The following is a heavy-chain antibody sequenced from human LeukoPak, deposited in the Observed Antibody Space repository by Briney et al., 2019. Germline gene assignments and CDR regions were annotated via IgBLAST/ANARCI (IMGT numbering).Heavy chain of an antibody. CDR2: INHSGST. Sequence: SDTLSLTCAVYGGSFSGYYWSWIRQPPGKGLEWIGEINHSGSTNYNPSLKSRVTISVDTSKNQFSLKLSSVTAADTAVYYCARGGGLDVWGQGATVTFSS. CDR3: ARGGGLDV. V-gene: IGHV4-34*01. CDR1: GGSFSGYY. J-gene: IGHJ6*02.